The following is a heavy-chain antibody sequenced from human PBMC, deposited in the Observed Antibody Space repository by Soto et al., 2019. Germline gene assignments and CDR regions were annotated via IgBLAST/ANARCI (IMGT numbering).Heavy chain of an antibody. CDR1: GCTFSSYG. CDR3: AKDRQWLVLRSYFDY. CDR2: ISYDGSNK. D-gene: IGHD6-19*01. V-gene: IGHV3-30*18. J-gene: IGHJ4*02. Sequence: QVQLVESGGGVVQPGRSLRLSCAASGCTFSSYGMHWVRQAPGKGLEWVAVISYDGSNKYYADSVKGRFTISRDNSKNTLYLQMNSLRAEDTAVYYCAKDRQWLVLRSYFDYWGQGTLVTVSS.